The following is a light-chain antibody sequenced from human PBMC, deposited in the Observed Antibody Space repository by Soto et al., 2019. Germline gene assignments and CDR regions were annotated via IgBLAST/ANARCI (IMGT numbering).Light chain of an antibody. V-gene: IGKV1-27*01. CDR2: AAS. CDR1: QGIRNF. Sequence: DIQMTQSPTSLSASVGDRVTITCRASQGIRNFVAWYQQKPGKAPKLLIYAASTLQSGVPSRVSGSGSGTDFTLTINGLQPEDVSTYSCQKYSSVPVFGPGTKVEIK. J-gene: IGKJ3*01. CDR3: QKYSSVPV.